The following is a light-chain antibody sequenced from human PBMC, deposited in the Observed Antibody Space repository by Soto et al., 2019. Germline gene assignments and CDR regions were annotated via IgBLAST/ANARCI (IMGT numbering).Light chain of an antibody. CDR2: GTS. Sequence: IGVTQSVATLSVYKRERATLSCRASQSVSSNLAWYQQKPGQAPRLLIYGTSTRATGIPGRFSGSGSGTDFTLTISSLQSEAFAVYYCQQYNHWWTFGQGT. CDR3: QQYNHWWT. J-gene: IGKJ1*01. CDR1: QSVSSN. V-gene: IGKV3-15*01.